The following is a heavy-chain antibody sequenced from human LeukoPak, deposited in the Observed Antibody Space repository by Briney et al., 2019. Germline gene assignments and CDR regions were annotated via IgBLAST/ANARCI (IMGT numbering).Heavy chain of an antibody. V-gene: IGHV3-21*01. CDR2: ISSSSSYI. CDR3: ARGVRGGYYLDY. D-gene: IGHD3-16*01. CDR1: GFTFSSYS. Sequence: GGSLRLSCAASGFTFSSYSMNWVHQAPGKGLEWVSSISSSSSYIYYADSVKGRFTISRDNARNTVYLQMNSLGAEDTAVYYCARGVRGGYYLDYWGQGSLVTVSP. J-gene: IGHJ4*02.